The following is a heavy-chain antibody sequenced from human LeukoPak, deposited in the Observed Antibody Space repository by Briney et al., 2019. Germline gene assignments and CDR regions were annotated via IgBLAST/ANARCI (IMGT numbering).Heavy chain of an antibody. D-gene: IGHD3-3*01. V-gene: IGHV4-34*01. CDR1: GGSFSDYY. Sequence: SETLSLTCAVYGGSFSDYYWSWIRQPPGEVLEWIGSINHIVCTNYNPSLKSRVTISVDTSKNQFSLQLSSVPAADTAVYYCARVLRPFTIFGVVFKSIDYFDYWGQGNLVTVSS. CDR2: INHIVCT. CDR3: ARVLRPFTIFGVVFKSIDYFDY. J-gene: IGHJ4*02.